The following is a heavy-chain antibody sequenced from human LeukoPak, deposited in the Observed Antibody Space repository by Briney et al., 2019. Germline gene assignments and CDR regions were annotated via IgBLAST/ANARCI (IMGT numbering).Heavy chain of an antibody. CDR1: GFTFSSYA. CDR2: ISTNGDNT. D-gene: IGHD2-2*01. CDR3: ARKVYHRFDY. V-gene: IGHV3-23*01. Sequence: GGSLRLSCAASGFTFSSYAMTWVRQAPGKGLEWVSAISTNGDNTYYADSVRGRFTISRDNSKNTLYLQMNSLRADDTAVYYCARKVYHRFDYWGQGTLVTVSS. J-gene: IGHJ4*02.